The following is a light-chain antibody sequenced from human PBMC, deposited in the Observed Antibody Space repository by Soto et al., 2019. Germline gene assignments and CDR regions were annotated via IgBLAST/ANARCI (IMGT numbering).Light chain of an antibody. Sequence: ETVLTQSPGTLSLSPGETATLSCRASQSVSSSYLAWYQQKPGQAPRLLIYGTSSRATGIPDRFSGSGSGTDFTLTISRLEPEDFAVYYCQQHDHSPRTFGQGTKVEIK. CDR2: GTS. V-gene: IGKV3-20*01. CDR1: QSVSSSY. J-gene: IGKJ1*01. CDR3: QQHDHSPRT.